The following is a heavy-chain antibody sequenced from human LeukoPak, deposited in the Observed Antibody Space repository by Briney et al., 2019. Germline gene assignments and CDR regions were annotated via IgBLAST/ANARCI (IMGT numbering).Heavy chain of an antibody. J-gene: IGHJ4*02. Sequence: PSETLSLTCTVSGGSISSSSYYWSWIRQPPGKGLEWIGQIDHSGTATYNPSLKSPVTISVDTSKNQFSPKLTSVTAADTAVYYCARGPNDGDHDFDYWGQGALVTVSS. CDR2: IDHSGTA. V-gene: IGHV4-39*07. CDR1: GGSISSSSYY. D-gene: IGHD4-17*01. CDR3: ARGPNDGDHDFDY.